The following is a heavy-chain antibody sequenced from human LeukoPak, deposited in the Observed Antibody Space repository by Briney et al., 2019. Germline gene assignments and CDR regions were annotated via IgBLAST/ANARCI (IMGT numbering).Heavy chain of an antibody. CDR3: TTCSSVSFHSDY. D-gene: IGHD2-2*01. V-gene: IGHV3-15*01. Sequence: GGSLRLSCAASGLTFRNAWMSWVRQAPGKGLEWVGRIKSKTDDGTAEYAVLVKGRFTISGDDSKNTLFLEMNSLKTEDTAAYYCTTCSSVSFHSDYWGQGTLVTVSS. CDR2: IKSKTDDGTA. CDR1: GLTFRNAW. J-gene: IGHJ4*02.